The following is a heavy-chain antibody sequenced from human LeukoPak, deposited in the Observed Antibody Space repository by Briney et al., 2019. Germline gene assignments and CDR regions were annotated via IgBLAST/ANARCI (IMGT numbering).Heavy chain of an antibody. CDR3: ATVGGPTYDSSEILWWFDP. V-gene: IGHV1-2*02. J-gene: IGHJ5*02. Sequence: GASVKVSCKASGYTFTGYYVHWVQQAPGQGLEWMGWVNPNNGGTDSAQKFQGRVTMTRDTSISTAYMELTRLRSDDTAVYYCATVGGPTYDSSEILWWFDPWGQGTLVTVSS. D-gene: IGHD3-22*01. CDR2: VNPNNGGT. CDR1: GYTFTGYY.